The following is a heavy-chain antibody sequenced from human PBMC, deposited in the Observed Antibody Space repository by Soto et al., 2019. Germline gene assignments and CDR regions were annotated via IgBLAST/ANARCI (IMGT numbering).Heavy chain of an antibody. CDR3: ARGPNWGYRSDS. CDR2: LIPLFGTT. J-gene: IGHJ4*02. V-gene: IGHV1-69*06. D-gene: IGHD7-27*01. CDR1: GGTFSGHA. Sequence: QVQLVQSGAEVKKPGSSVKVSCEASGGTFSGHAISWVRQAPGQGPEWMGGLIPLFGTTQHAQNFQDRLTITADKSTSTAYMELASLRFEDTAIYYCARGPNWGYRSDSWGQGTLVTVSS.